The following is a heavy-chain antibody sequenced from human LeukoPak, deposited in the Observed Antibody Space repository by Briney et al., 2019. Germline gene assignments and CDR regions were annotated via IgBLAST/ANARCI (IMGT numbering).Heavy chain of an antibody. J-gene: IGHJ4*02. CDR3: ARDGRYCSSTSCYIPLDY. V-gene: IGHV1-18*01. CDR2: ISAYNGNT. Sequence: ASVKASCKASGNTFTSYGISWVRQAPGQGLEWMGWISAYNGNTNYAQKFQGRVTMTRDTSISTAYMELSRLRSDDTAVYYCARDGRYCSSTSCYIPLDYWGQGTLVTVSS. CDR1: GNTFTSYG. D-gene: IGHD2-2*02.